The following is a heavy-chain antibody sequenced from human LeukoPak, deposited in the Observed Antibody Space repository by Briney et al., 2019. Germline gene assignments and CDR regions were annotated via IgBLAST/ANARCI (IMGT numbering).Heavy chain of an antibody. V-gene: IGHV4-38-2*01. CDR2: IYHSGST. CDR3: ARGGNQLLLEFDY. Sequence: SETLSLTCAVSGYSISSGYYWGWIRQPPGKGLEWIGSIYHSGSTYYNPSLKSRVTMSVDTSKNQFSLKLSSVTAADTAVYYCARGGNQLLLEFDYWGQGTLVTVSS. CDR1: GYSISSGYY. D-gene: IGHD2-2*01. J-gene: IGHJ4*02.